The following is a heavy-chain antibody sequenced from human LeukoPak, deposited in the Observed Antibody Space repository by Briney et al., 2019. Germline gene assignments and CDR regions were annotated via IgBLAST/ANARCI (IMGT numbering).Heavy chain of an antibody. V-gene: IGHV3-23*01. J-gene: IGHJ4*02. D-gene: IGHD6-19*01. Sequence: QPGGSLLLSCAASGFTFRRYAMSWVRPASGKGLGGVSSTTATGYTTYYADSVKGRFTISRHNSKNTLYLQMNSLRAEDTAVYYCARAPEWLIFDYWGQGTLVTVSS. CDR1: GFTFRRYA. CDR2: TTATGYTT. CDR3: ARAPEWLIFDY.